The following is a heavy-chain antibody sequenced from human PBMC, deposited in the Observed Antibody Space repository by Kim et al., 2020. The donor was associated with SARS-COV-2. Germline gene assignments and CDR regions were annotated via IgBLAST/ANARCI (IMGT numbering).Heavy chain of an antibody. J-gene: IGHJ4*02. Sequence: GSLRLSCAASGFTFSNAWMSWVRQAPGKGLEWVGRIKSKTDGGTTDYAAPVKGRFTISRDDSKNTLYLQMNSLKTEDTAVYYCTTDLGRTYYYDSSGYYDFDYWGQGTLVTVSS. V-gene: IGHV3-15*01. CDR2: IKSKTDGGTT. CDR3: TTDLGRTYYYDSSGYYDFDY. CDR1: GFTFSNAW. D-gene: IGHD3-22*01.